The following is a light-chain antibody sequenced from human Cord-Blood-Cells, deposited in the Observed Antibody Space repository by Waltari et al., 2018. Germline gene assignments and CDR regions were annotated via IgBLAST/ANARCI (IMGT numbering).Light chain of an antibody. CDR3: QSYDSSNQV. Sequence: NFMLTQPHSVSESPGKTVTISCTRSSGSIASNYVQWYQQRPGSSPTTLIYGENQRPSGVPDRVSGSIDSSSNSASLTISGLKTEDEADYYCQSYDSSNQVFGGGTKLTVL. CDR1: SGSIASNY. V-gene: IGLV6-57*01. J-gene: IGLJ3*02. CDR2: GEN.